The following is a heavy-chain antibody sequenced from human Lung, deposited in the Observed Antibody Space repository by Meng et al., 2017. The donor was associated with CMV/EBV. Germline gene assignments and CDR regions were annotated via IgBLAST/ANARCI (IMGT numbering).Heavy chain of an antibody. V-gene: IGHV3-30*02. J-gene: IGHJ4*02. Sequence: GSXKISCAASGFTFSIYGMHWVRQAPGKGLEWVAFIRYDGNNKYYRDSVKGRFTISRDNSKNTLYLQMNRLRPDDTAVYYCASYTQAWYNSGSWGQGTLVTVSS. CDR3: ASYTQAWYNSGS. D-gene: IGHD6-19*01. CDR1: GFTFSIYG. CDR2: IRYDGNNK.